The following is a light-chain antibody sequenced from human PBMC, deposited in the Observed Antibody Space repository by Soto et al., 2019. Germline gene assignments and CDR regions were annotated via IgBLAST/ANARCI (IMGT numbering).Light chain of an antibody. CDR3: QQYNNWPLT. CDR1: QSVSSK. Sequence: EIVMTQSPATLSVSPGERATLSCRASQSVSSKLAWNQQNPGQAPRLLIHGASTRATGIPARFSGSGSGTEFTLTISSLQSEDFAVYYCQQYNNWPLTFGQGTRLEIK. V-gene: IGKV3-15*01. J-gene: IGKJ5*01. CDR2: GAS.